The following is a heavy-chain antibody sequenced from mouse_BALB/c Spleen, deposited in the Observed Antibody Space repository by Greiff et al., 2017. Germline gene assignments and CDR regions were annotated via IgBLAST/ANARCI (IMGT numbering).Heavy chain of an antibody. Sequence: QVQLQQPGAELVRPGASVKLSCKASGYTFTSYWINWVKQRPGQGLEWIGNIYPSDSYTNYNQKFKDKATLTVDKSSSTAYMQLSSPTSEDSAVYYCTRSLLRLPYYFDYWGQGTTLTVSS. J-gene: IGHJ2*01. CDR1: GYTFTSYW. CDR3: TRSLLRLPYYFDY. D-gene: IGHD1-2*01. CDR2: IYPSDSYT. V-gene: IGHV1-69*02.